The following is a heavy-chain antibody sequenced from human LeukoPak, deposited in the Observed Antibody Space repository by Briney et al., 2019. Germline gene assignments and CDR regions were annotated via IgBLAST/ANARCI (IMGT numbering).Heavy chain of an antibody. CDR2: IYYSGST. V-gene: IGHV4-59*12. Sequence: PSEALSLTCTVSGGSISSYYWSWIRQPAGKGLEWIGNIYYSGSTYYNPSLKSRVTISVDTSKNHFSLKLNSVTAADTAVYYCAKPSNYYGSATDAFDFWGQGTMVTVSS. D-gene: IGHD3-10*01. J-gene: IGHJ3*01. CDR3: AKPSNYYGSATDAFDF. CDR1: GGSISSYY.